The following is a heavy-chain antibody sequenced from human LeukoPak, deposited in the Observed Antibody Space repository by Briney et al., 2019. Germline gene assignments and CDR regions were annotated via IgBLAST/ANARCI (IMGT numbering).Heavy chain of an antibody. CDR3: ARAGVTRYRLDGYYFDY. J-gene: IGHJ4*02. CDR1: GGTFSSYA. D-gene: IGHD4-23*01. CDR2: IIPILGIT. V-gene: IGHV1-69*04. Sequence: SVKVSCKASGGTFSSYAISWVRQAPGQGLEWIGRIIPILGITNYTQNFQGRVTITADKSTSTAYMKLSSLRSEDTAAYYCARAGVTRYRLDGYYFDYWGQGTLVTVSS.